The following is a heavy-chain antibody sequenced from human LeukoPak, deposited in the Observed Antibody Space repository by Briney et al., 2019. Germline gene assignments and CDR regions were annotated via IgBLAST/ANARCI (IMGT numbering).Heavy chain of an antibody. Sequence: PGESLRLSCAASGFTFAGNAMSWVRQAPGKGLEWVSGITGNGGYNTYYAESVKGQFTISRDNSKNTLYLQMNSLRAEDTAVYYWARVSYFGAPFDFWGQGPLVTVSS. D-gene: IGHD3-16*01. J-gene: IGHJ4*02. CDR2: ITGNGGYNT. CDR1: GFTFAGNA. CDR3: ARVSYFGAPFDF. V-gene: IGHV3-23*01.